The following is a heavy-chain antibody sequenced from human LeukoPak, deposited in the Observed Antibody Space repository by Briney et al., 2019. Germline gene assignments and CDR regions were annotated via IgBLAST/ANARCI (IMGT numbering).Heavy chain of an antibody. Sequence: GGSLRLSCAASGFTFSSYWMSWVRQAPGKGLEWVANIKQDGSEKYYVDSVKGRFTISRDNAKNSLYLQMNSLRAEDTAVYYCARDAWRYTGLYYYYYGMDVWGQGTTVTVSS. D-gene: IGHD1-14*01. J-gene: IGHJ6*02. V-gene: IGHV3-7*01. CDR2: IKQDGSEK. CDR3: ARDAWRYTGLYYYYYGMDV. CDR1: GFTFSSYW.